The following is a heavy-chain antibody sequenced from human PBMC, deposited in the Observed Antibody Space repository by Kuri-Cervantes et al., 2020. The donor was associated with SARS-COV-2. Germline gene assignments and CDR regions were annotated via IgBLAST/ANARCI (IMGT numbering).Heavy chain of an antibody. CDR3: ARIRAATVIADY. CDR1: GFSLSTSGMC. CDR2: IDWDDDK. V-gene: IGHV2-70*11. D-gene: IGHD4-11*01. Sequence: SGPTLVKPTQTLTLTCTFSGFSLSTSGMCVGWIRQPPGKALEWLARIDWDDDKYYKTSLNTRLSISKDTSKDQVVLTMTNMDPVDTATYYCARIRAATVIADYWGQGTLVTVSS. J-gene: IGHJ4*02.